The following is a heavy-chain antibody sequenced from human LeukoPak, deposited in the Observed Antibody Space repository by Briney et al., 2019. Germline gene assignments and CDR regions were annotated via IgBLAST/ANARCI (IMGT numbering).Heavy chain of an antibody. CDR3: ARAAWFGDNFDY. Sequence: PSETLSLTCTVSGGSISSYYWSWIRQPPGKGLEWIGYIYHSGSTNYNPSLKSRVTISVDTSKNQFSLKLSSVTAADTAVYYCARAAWFGDNFDYWGQGTLVTVSS. CDR1: GGSISSYY. V-gene: IGHV4-59*01. CDR2: IYHSGST. J-gene: IGHJ4*02. D-gene: IGHD3-10*01.